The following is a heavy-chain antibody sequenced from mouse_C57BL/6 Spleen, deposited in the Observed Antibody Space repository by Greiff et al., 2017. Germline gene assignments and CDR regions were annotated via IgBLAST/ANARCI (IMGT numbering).Heavy chain of an antibody. CDR1: GFNIKDDY. V-gene: IGHV14-4*01. Sequence: VQLQQSGAELVRPGASVKLSCTASGFNIKDDYMHWVKQRPEQGLEWIGWIDPGNGDTEYASKFQGKATITADTSSNTAYLQLSSLTSEDTAVCYCTPLYYYGRGFAYWGQGTLVTVSA. J-gene: IGHJ3*01. CDR2: IDPGNGDT. CDR3: TPLYYYGRGFAY. D-gene: IGHD1-1*01.